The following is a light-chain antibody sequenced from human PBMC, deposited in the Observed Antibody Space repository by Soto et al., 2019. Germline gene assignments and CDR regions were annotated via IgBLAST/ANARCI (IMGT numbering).Light chain of an antibody. CDR3: ASPLRLNTLCV. V-gene: IGLV2-14*03. CDR2: DVS. J-gene: IGLJ2*01. CDR1: SSDIGAYNY. Sequence: QSVLTQPASVSGSTGQSITIPCTGSSSDIGAYNYVSWYQQHPGKAPKVIIYDVSNRPSGVPSRFSGSKSGITASLTISGRQAEDAADYYCASPLRLNTLCVFGGGTKLTVL.